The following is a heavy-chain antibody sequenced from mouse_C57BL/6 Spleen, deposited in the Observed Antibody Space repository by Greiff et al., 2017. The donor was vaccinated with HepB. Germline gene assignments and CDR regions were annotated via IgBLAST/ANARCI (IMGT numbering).Heavy chain of an antibody. D-gene: IGHD2-3*01. Sequence: EVKVVESGGGLVKPGGSLKLSCAASGFTFSSYTMSWVRQTPEKRLEWVATISGGGGNTYYPDSVKGRFTISRDNAKNTLYLQMSSLRSEDTALYYCASSSYDGYSYFDYWGQGTTLTVSS. J-gene: IGHJ2*01. CDR2: ISGGGGNT. CDR1: GFTFSSYT. V-gene: IGHV5-9*01. CDR3: ASSSYDGYSYFDY.